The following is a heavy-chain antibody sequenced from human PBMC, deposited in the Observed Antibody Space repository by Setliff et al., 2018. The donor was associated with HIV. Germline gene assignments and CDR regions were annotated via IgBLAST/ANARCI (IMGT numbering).Heavy chain of an antibody. CDR2: ISYSGNT. CDR1: IGSISSGDYY. Sequence: SETLSLTCSLSIGSISSGDYYWSWIRQPPGKGLEWIGYISYSGNTYYNPSLKSRVTISVDTSKNQFSLRLSSVAAGDTAVYYCARAQEDDSSGYPVDYWGQGTLVTVSS. CDR3: ARAQEDDSSGYPVDY. D-gene: IGHD3-22*01. J-gene: IGHJ4*02. V-gene: IGHV4-30-4*08.